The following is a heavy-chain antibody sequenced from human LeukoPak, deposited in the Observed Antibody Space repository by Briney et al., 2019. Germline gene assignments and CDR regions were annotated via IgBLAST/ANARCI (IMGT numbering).Heavy chain of an antibody. Sequence: GGSLRLSCAASGFTFSSYEMNWVRQAPGKGLEWVSFISSSGSTIYYADSVKGRFTISRDNAKNSLYLQMNSLRAEDTAVYYCARDPSSGWYLKGWFDPWGQGTLVTVSS. CDR3: ARDPSSGWYLKGWFDP. D-gene: IGHD6-19*01. CDR1: GFTFSSYE. J-gene: IGHJ5*02. CDR2: ISSSGSTI. V-gene: IGHV3-48*03.